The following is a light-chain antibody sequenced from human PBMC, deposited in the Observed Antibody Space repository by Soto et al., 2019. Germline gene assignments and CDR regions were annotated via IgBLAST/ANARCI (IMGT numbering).Light chain of an antibody. J-gene: IGKJ5*01. CDR1: QSVDIN. V-gene: IGKV3-11*01. CDR3: QQRSNWPIT. Sequence: EIVLTQSPATLSVSPGDRVTLSCRASQSVDINLAWYQQRPGQAPRLLVYGASTKATDMPGRFSGSGSGTDFTLTISRLEPEDFAVYYCQQRSNWPITFGQGTRLEIK. CDR2: GAS.